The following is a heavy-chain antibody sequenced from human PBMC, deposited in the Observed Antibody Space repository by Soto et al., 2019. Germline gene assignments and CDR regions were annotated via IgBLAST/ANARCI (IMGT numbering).Heavy chain of an antibody. CDR2: INQDGREK. CDR3: AIPRDF. J-gene: IGHJ4*02. V-gene: IGHV3-7*01. Sequence: GGSLRLSCAASGFTFSSYWMSWVRQAPGKGLEWVASINQDGREKIYVDSVKGRFTISRDNAENSLYLQMNSLRAEDTAVYYCAIPRDFWGQGTLVTVSS. CDR1: GFTFSSYW.